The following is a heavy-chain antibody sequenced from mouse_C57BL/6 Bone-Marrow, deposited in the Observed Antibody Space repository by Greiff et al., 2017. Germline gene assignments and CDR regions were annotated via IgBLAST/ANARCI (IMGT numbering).Heavy chain of an antibody. Sequence: VQLQQSGAELARPGASVKLSCKASGYTFTSYGISWVKQRTGQGLEWIGEIYPRSGNTYYNEKFKGKATLTADKSSSKAYMELRSLTSEDSAVYFCAREVAYDGYYLAYWGQGTLVTVSA. CDR2: IYPRSGNT. J-gene: IGHJ3*01. CDR1: GYTFTSYG. CDR3: AREVAYDGYYLAY. V-gene: IGHV1-81*01. D-gene: IGHD2-3*01.